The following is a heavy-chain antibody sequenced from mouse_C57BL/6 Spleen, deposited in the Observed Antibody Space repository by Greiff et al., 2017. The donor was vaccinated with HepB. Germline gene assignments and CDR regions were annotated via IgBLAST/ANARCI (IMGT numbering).Heavy chain of an antibody. CDR3: ATYYSNYFDY. D-gene: IGHD2-5*01. CDR2: IYPGDGDT. Sequence: VQLQQSGPELVKPGASVKISCKASGYAFSSSWMNWVKQRPGMGLEWIGRIYPGDGDTNHNGKFKGKATLTADKSSSTAYMQLSSLTSEDSAVYFCATYYSNYFDYWGQGTTLTVSS. V-gene: IGHV1-82*01. CDR1: GYAFSSSW. J-gene: IGHJ2*01.